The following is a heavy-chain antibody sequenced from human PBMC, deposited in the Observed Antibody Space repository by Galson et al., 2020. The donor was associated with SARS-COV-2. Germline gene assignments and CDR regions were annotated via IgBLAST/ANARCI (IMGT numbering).Heavy chain of an antibody. CDR3: ARRSYYVSSGYYIFVVDP. V-gene: IGHV4-39*01. Sequence: SETLSLTCTVSGGSISSSSYYWGWIRQPPGKGLEWIGSIYYSGSTYYNPSLKSRVTISVDTSKNQFSLKLSSVTAADTAVYYCARRSYYVSSGYYIFVVDPWCQGTLVTVSS. J-gene: IGHJ5*02. CDR2: IYYSGST. CDR1: GGSISSSSYY. D-gene: IGHD3-22*01.